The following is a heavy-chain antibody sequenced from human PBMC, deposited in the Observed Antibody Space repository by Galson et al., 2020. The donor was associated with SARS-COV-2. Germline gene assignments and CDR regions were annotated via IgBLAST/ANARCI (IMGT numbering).Heavy chain of an antibody. CDR3: ITEFLGWELRSFYRDVC. CDR1: GFTFRNAW. Sequence: GESLKISCAASGFTFRNAWMNWVRQTPGKGLEWVGRIKSKVLGETTDYAAPVEGRFTISRDDSINTLYLQMSSLKTEDTAVYYCITEFLGWELRSFYRDVCWGQGTLVTVSS. CDR2: IKSKVLGETT. D-gene: IGHD1-26*01. J-gene: IGHJ4*02. V-gene: IGHV3-15*01.